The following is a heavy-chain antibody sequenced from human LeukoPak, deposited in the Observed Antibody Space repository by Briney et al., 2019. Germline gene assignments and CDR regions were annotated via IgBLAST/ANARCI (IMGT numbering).Heavy chain of an antibody. CDR3: ARGGYCSGGSCYLEEAEGWFDP. D-gene: IGHD2-15*01. CDR1: GYTFTSYY. Sequence: APVKVSCKASGYTFTSYYMHWVRQAPGQGLEWMGIINPSGGSTSYAQKFQGRVTMTRDTSTSTVYMELSSLRSEDTAVYYCARGGYCSGGSCYLEEAEGWFDPWGQGTLVTVSS. V-gene: IGHV1-46*01. J-gene: IGHJ5*02. CDR2: INPSGGST.